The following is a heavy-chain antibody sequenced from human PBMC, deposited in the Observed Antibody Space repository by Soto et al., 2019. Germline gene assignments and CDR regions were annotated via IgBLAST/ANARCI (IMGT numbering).Heavy chain of an antibody. D-gene: IGHD2-8*01. CDR1: GYTFTSYA. Sequence: ASVKVSCKASGYTFTSYAMHWVRQAPGQGLEWMGRIIPILGIANYAQKFQGRVTITADKSTSTAYMELSGLRSEDTAVYYCAKNKWQGPLNSCGRDAWGQGPPVTDS. CDR2: IIPILGIA. J-gene: IGHJ6*01. CDR3: AKNKWQGPLNSCGRDA. V-gene: IGHV1-69*04.